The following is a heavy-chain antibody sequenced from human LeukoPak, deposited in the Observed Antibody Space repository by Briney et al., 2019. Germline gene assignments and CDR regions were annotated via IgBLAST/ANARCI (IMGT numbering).Heavy chain of an antibody. CDR3: ASWGYNVRELDY. V-gene: IGHV3-23*01. CDR1: GFTFSSYG. CDR2: MSGSGGSI. Sequence: GGSLRLSCAASGFTFSSYGKSWVRPAPGKGLEGVSAMSGSGGSIYYADSVKGRFTISRDNSKNTLYLQINSLRAEDTAVYYCASWGYNVRELDYWGQGTLVTVSS. D-gene: IGHD5-24*01. J-gene: IGHJ4*02.